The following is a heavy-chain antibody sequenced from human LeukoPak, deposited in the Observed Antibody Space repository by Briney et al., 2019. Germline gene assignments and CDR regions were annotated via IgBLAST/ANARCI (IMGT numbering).Heavy chain of an antibody. Sequence: PSETLSLTCAVYGGSFSGYYWSWIRQPPGKGLEWIGEINHSGSTNYNPSLKSRVTISVDTSKNQFSLKLSSVTAADTAVYYCARGGGSMIVVDPLDYWGQGTLVTVSS. J-gene: IGHJ4*02. CDR1: GGSFSGYY. CDR2: INHSGST. CDR3: ARGGGSMIVVDPLDY. V-gene: IGHV4-34*01. D-gene: IGHD3-22*01.